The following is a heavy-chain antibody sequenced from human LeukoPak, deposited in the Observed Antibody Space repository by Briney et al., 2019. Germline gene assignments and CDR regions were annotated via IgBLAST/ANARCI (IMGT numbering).Heavy chain of an antibody. CDR2: IKQDGSEK. D-gene: IGHD5-18*01. Sequence: GGSLRLFCAASGFTLSTYWMSWVRQAPGKGLEWVANIKQDGSEKIHVDSVKGRFTISRDNAKNSLYLQMNSLRAEDTAVYYCARNYGYTYGFDYWGQGTLVTVSS. CDR3: ARNYGYTYGFDY. J-gene: IGHJ4*02. CDR1: GFTLSTYW. V-gene: IGHV3-7*05.